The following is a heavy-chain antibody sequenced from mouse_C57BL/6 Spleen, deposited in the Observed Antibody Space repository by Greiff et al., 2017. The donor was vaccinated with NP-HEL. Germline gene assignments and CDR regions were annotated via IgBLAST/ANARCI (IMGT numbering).Heavy chain of an antibody. CDR1: GFSLTSYG. V-gene: IGHV2-5*01. CDR2: IWRGGST. Sequence: QVQLQQSGPGLVQPSQSLSITCTVSGFSLTSYGVHWVRQSPGKGLEWLGVIWRGGSTDYNAAFMSRLSITKDNSKSQVFCKMNSLQADDTAIYYCAGWVPYYYAMDYWGQGTSVTVSS. CDR3: AGWVPYYYAMDY. D-gene: IGHD3-3*01. J-gene: IGHJ4*01.